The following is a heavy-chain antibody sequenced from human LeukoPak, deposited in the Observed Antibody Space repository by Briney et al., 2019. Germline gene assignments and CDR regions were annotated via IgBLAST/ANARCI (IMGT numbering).Heavy chain of an antibody. Sequence: GGSLRLSCAASGFSFRSYWMHWVRQAPGKGLVWVSRIKTDGGSTSYADSVKGRFTISRDNAKNTLYLQMNSLRAEDTAVYYCAREPIYYYYMDVWGKGTTVTVSS. J-gene: IGHJ6*03. CDR1: GFSFRSYW. V-gene: IGHV3-74*01. CDR3: AREPIYYYYMDV. CDR2: IKTDGGST.